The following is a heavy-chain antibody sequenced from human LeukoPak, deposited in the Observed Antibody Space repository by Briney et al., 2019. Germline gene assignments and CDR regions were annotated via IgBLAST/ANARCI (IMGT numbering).Heavy chain of an antibody. D-gene: IGHD6-13*01. J-gene: IGHJ4*02. CDR2: IRYDGSNK. CDR3: ASGIAAAGTGVDY. CDR1: GLSFSSYG. V-gene: IGHV3-30*02. Sequence: GGSLRLSCAASGLSFSSYGMHWVRQAPGKGLEWVAFIRYDGSNKYYADSVKGRFTISRDNSKNTLYLQMNSLRAGDTAVYYCASGIAAAGTGVDYWGQGTLVTVSS.